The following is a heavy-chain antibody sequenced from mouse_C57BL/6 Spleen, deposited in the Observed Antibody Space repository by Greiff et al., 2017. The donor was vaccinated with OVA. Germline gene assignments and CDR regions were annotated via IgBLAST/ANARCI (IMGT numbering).Heavy chain of an antibody. D-gene: IGHD2-5*01. CDR1: GYSFTGYY. Sequence: EVQLQESGPELVKPGASVKISCKASGYSFTGYYMNWVKQSPEKSLEWIGEINPSTGGTTYNQKFKAKATLTVDKSSSTAYMQLKSLTSEDSAVYYCARGDYSNYVDFDYWGQGTTLTVSS. J-gene: IGHJ2*01. CDR2: INPSTGGT. V-gene: IGHV1-42*01. CDR3: ARGDYSNYVDFDY.